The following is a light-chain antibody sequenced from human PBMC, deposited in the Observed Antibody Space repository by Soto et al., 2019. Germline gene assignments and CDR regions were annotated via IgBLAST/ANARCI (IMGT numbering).Light chain of an antibody. CDR3: HQGYNTPFT. CDR1: QSISNY. V-gene: IGKV1-39*01. CDR2: STS. Sequence: DIQMTQSPSSLSAFVGDRVSITCRASQSISNYLNWFQQKPGEAPKLLIYSTSTLQSGVPSRFSGSGSGTDFTLTINSLQPEDFATYYCHQGYNTPFTFGQGTRLEIK. J-gene: IGKJ5*01.